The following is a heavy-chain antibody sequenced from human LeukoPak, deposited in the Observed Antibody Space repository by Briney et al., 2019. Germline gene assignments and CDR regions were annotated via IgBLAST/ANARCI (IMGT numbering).Heavy chain of an antibody. V-gene: IGHV3-30-3*01. Sequence: GGSLRLSCAASGFTFSSYAMHWVRQAPGKGLEWVAVISYDGSNKYYADSVKGRFTISRDNSKNTLYLQMNSLRAEDTAVYYCAKDPGDGYTPYYFDYWGQGTLVTVSS. CDR1: GFTFSSYA. CDR2: ISYDGSNK. D-gene: IGHD5-24*01. CDR3: AKDPGDGYTPYYFDY. J-gene: IGHJ4*02.